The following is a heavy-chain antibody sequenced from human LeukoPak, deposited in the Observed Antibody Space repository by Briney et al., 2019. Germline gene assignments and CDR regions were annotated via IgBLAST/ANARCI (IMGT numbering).Heavy chain of an antibody. CDR3: ARELDYYDSSGALDY. J-gene: IGHJ4*02. Sequence: SWVRQPPGKGLEWIGYIYYSGSTYYNPSLKSRVTISVDTSKNQFSLKLSSVTAADTAVYYCARELDYYDSSGALDYWGQGTLVTVSS. V-gene: IGHV4-30-4*08. D-gene: IGHD3-22*01. CDR2: IYYSGST.